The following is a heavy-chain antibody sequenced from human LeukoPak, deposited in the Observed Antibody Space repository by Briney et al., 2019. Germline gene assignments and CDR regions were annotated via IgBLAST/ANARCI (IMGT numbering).Heavy chain of an antibody. CDR1: GFTFDDYA. J-gene: IGHJ4*02. D-gene: IGHD3-22*01. CDR3: AKGYYYDSSGYDY. Sequence: GGSLRLSCAASGFTFDDYAMHWVRQAPGNGLEWVSGISWNSGSIGYADSVKGRFTISRDNSKNTLYLQMNSLRAEDTAVYYCAKGYYYDSSGYDYWGQGTLVTVSS. V-gene: IGHV3-9*01. CDR2: ISWNSGSI.